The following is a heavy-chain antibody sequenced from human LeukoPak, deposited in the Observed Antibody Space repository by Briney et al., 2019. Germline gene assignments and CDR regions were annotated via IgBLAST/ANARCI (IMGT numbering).Heavy chain of an antibody. J-gene: IGHJ4*02. Sequence: SETLSLTCAVYGGSFSGYYWSWIRQPPGKGLEWIGEINHSGSTNYNPSLKSRVTISVDTSKNQFSLKLSSVTAADTAVYYCARAGRYSKGSWGYWGQGTLVTVSS. V-gene: IGHV4-34*01. CDR3: ARAGRYSKGSWGY. CDR1: GGSFSGYY. CDR2: INHSGST. D-gene: IGHD4-11*01.